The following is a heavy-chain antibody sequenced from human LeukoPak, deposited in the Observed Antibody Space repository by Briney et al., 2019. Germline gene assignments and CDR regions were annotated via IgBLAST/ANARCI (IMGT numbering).Heavy chain of an antibody. CDR3: ARGGWYPQTYYYYYMDV. Sequence: PSETLSLTCTVSGGSISSGSYYWSWIRQPAGKGLEWIGRIYTSGSTNYNPSLKSRVTISVDTSKNQFSLKLSSVTAADTAVYYCARGGWYPQTYYYYYMDVWGKGTTVTISS. D-gene: IGHD6-19*01. CDR2: IYTSGST. CDR1: GGSISSGSYY. J-gene: IGHJ6*03. V-gene: IGHV4-61*02.